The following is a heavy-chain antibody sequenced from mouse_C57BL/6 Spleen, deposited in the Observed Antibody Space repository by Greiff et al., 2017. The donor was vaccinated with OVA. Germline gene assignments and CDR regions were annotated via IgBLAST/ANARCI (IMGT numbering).Heavy chain of an antibody. D-gene: IGHD3-3*01. CDR2: ISSGGSYT. V-gene: IGHV5-6*01. CDR3: ARRLYYFDY. Sequence: EVQLVESGGGLVKPGGSLKLSCAASGFTFSSYGMSWVRQTPDKRLEWVATISSGGSYTYYPDSVKGRFTISRDNAKNTLYLQMSSLKSEDTAMYYCARRLYYFDYWGQGTTLTVSS. CDR1: GFTFSSYG. J-gene: IGHJ2*01.